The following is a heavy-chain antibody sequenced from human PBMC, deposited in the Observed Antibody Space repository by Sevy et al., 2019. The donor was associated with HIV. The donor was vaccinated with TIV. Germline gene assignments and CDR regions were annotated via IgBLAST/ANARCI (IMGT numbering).Heavy chain of an antibody. CDR2: IYYTGST. Sequence: SESLSLTCTVSGGSITSSSYYWAWLRQPPGKGLQWIGSIYYTGSTYYKPSLMSRITISADRSKNHFSLKLTSVTAADTAASYCARASSLYYYYAMDVWGQGTAVTVSS. CDR3: ARASSLYYYYAMDV. J-gene: IGHJ6*02. CDR1: GGSITSSSYY. V-gene: IGHV4-39*02.